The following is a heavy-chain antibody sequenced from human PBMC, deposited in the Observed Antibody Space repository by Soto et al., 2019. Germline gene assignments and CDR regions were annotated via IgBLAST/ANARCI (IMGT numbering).Heavy chain of an antibody. CDR1: GFTFTTYW. D-gene: IGHD4-4*01. CDR2: ISPDGSRT. Sequence: PGGSLRLSSAASGFTFTTYWMHLVLQEPGKGLVWVSRISPDGSRTDYADAVAGRFAISRDNAKNTLSLQMNSLRAEDSVVYYCTREYGNTILPLDYCGQGALVTVSS. V-gene: IGHV3-74*01. CDR3: TREYGNTILPLDY. J-gene: IGHJ4*02.